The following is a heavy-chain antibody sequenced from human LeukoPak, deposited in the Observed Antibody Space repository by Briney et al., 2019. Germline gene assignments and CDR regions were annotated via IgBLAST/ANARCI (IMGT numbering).Heavy chain of an antibody. D-gene: IGHD3-22*01. CDR3: AKHYYDSSVDAFDI. J-gene: IGHJ3*02. CDR2: ISGSGGST. Sequence: GGTLRLSYAASGFTFSSYGMSWVRQAPGKGLEWVSAISGSGGSTYYADSVKGRFTISRDNSKNTLYLQVNSLRAEDTAVYYCAKHYYDSSVDAFDIWGQGTMVTVSS. CDR1: GFTFSSYG. V-gene: IGHV3-23*01.